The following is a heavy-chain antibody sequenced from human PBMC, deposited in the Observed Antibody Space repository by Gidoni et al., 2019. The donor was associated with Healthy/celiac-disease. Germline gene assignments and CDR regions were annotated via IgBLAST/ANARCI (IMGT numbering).Heavy chain of an antibody. Sequence: QVQLVQSGAEVKKPGASVKVSCQASGYTFTSYGISWVRQAPGQGLEWMGWISAYNGNTNYAQKLKGRVTMTTDTSTSTAYMELRSLRSDDTAVYYCARETYYYDSSGSPRRGFDYWGQGTLVTVSS. CDR1: GYTFTSYG. D-gene: IGHD3-22*01. CDR2: ISAYNGNT. CDR3: ARETYYYDSSGSPRRGFDY. V-gene: IGHV1-18*01. J-gene: IGHJ4*02.